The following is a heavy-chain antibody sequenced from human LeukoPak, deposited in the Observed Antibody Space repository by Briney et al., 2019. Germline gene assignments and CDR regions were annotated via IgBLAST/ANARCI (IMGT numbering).Heavy chain of an antibody. D-gene: IGHD6-13*01. CDR3: ARSSSSWIFDY. J-gene: IGHJ4*02. CDR1: GGSVTSTNW. CDR2: IHYGGST. Sequence: SETLSLTCDVSGGSVTSTNWWTWVRQPPGKGLEWIGSIHYGGSTFYNPSLKSRVSVSVDTSKNQFSLKLTSVTAADTAVYYCARSSSSWIFDYWGQGTLVTVSS. V-gene: IGHV4-39*01.